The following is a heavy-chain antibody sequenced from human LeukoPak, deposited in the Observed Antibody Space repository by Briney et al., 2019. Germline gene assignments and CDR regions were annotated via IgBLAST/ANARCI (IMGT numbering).Heavy chain of an antibody. J-gene: IGHJ4*02. CDR3: ARALWFGETFPAY. CDR1: GLTISSYS. Sequence: GGSLRLSCAASGLTISSYSMNWVRQAPGKGLQWVSYISSSSTIYYADSVKGRFTISRDNAKNSLYLQMNSLRAEDTAVYYCARALWFGETFPAYWGQGTLVTVSS. CDR2: ISSSSTI. D-gene: IGHD3-10*01. V-gene: IGHV3-48*01.